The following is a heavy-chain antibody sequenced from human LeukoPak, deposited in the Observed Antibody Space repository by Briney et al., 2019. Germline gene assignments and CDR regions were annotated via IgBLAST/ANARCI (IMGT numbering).Heavy chain of an antibody. CDR2: TYYTSKWNN. Sequence: SQTLSLTCAISGDSVSSNSAAWNWIRQSPSRGLEWLGRTYYTSKWNNDYAVSVKSRITIYPDTSKNHFSLQLNSVTPEDTAVYYCARDPSYSSNWYRQYYFDYWGQGTLVTVSS. CDR1: GDSVSSNSAA. J-gene: IGHJ4*02. CDR3: ARDPSYSSNWYRQYYFDY. D-gene: IGHD6-13*01. V-gene: IGHV6-1*01.